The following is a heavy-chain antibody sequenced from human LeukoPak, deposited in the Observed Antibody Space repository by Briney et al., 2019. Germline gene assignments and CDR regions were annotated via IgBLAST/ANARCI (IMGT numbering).Heavy chain of an antibody. V-gene: IGHV4-39*01. J-gene: IGHJ4*02. CDR2: IYYSGST. Sequence: PSETLSLTCTVSGGSISRSSYYWSWIRQPPGKGLEWIGSIYYSGSTYYNPSRKSRVTISVDTSKNQFSLKLSSVTAADTAVYYCASPRHDILTGYPVWGQGTLVTVSS. CDR3: ASPRHDILTGYPV. D-gene: IGHD3-9*01. CDR1: GGSISRSSYY.